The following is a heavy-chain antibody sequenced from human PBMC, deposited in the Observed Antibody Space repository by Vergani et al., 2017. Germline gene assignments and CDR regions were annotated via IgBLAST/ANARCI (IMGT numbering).Heavy chain of an antibody. CDR1: GGSISSYY. CDR3: AVDVLRYFDDAFDI. J-gene: IGHJ3*02. CDR2: IYHSGST. D-gene: IGHD3-9*01. V-gene: IGHV4-59*12. Sequence: QVQLQESGPGLVKPSETLSLTCTVSGGSISSYYWSWIRQPAGKGLEWIGEIYHSGSTNYNPSLKSRVTISVDKSKNQFSLKLSSVTAADTAVYYCAVDVLRYFDDAFDIWGQGTMVTVSS.